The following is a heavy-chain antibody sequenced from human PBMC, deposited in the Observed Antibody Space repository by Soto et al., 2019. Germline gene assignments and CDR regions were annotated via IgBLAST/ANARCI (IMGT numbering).Heavy chain of an antibody. CDR3: ARDEHPWENHPDY. J-gene: IGHJ4*02. D-gene: IGHD1-26*01. CDR2: IKQDGSEK. CDR1: GFTFSSYW. Sequence: GGSLRLSCAASGFTFSSYWMSWVRQAPGKGLEGVANIKQDGSEKYYVDSVKGRFTISRDNAKNSMYLQMNSLRAEDTAVYYCARDEHPWENHPDYWGQGTLVTVSS. V-gene: IGHV3-7*01.